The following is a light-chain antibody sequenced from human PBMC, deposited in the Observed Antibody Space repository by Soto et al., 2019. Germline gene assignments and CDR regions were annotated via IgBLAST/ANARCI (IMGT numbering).Light chain of an antibody. J-gene: IGLJ3*02. Sequence: QSVLTQPPLASGTPGQRVTISCSGSSSNIGSNYVFWYQQLPGTAPKLLIYSNNQRPSGVPDRFSGSKSGTSASLAISGLRSEDEADYYCAAWDDSLSGVFGGGTKLTVL. CDR3: AAWDDSLSGV. CDR1: SSNIGSNY. CDR2: SNN. V-gene: IGLV1-47*02.